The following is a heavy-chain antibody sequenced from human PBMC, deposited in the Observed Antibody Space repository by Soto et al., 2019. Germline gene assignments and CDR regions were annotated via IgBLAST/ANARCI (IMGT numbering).Heavy chain of an antibody. D-gene: IGHD3-3*01. V-gene: IGHV3-30*18. J-gene: IGHJ4*02. CDR2: ISYGGST. CDR1: GLPFSSYG. CDR3: AKDGGTIFGVVLDY. Sequence: GGSLRLSCAASGLPFSSYGMHWVRPAPGKGLEWVAVISYGGSTYYADSVKGRFTISRDNSKNSLYLQMNSLRTEDTALYYCAKDGGTIFGVVLDYWGQGTLVTVSS.